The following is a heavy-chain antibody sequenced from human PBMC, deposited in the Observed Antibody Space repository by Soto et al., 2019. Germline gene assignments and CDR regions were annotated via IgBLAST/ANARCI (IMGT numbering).Heavy chain of an antibody. J-gene: IGHJ3*02. Sequence: EVQLVESGGGLVQPGGSLRLSCAASGFTFSSYWMSWVRQAPGKGLEWVANIKQDGSEKYYVDSVKGRFTISRDNAKNSLYLQMNSLRAEDTAVYYCARDADYGGNSGGGAFDIWGQGTMVTVSS. V-gene: IGHV3-7*01. CDR2: IKQDGSEK. CDR3: ARDADYGGNSGGGAFDI. CDR1: GFTFSSYW. D-gene: IGHD4-17*01.